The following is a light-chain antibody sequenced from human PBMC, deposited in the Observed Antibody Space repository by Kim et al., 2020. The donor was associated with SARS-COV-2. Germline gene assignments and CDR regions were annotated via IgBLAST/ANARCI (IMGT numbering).Light chain of an antibody. CDR3: QQRSNWPPYT. CDR1: QSVSSY. CDR2: DAS. J-gene: IGKJ2*01. V-gene: IGKV3-11*01. Sequence: FSPGERATLSCRASQSVSSYLAWYQQKPGQAPRLLIYDASNRATGIPARFSGSGSGTYFTLTISSLEPEDFAVYYCQQRSNWPPYTFGQGTKLEI.